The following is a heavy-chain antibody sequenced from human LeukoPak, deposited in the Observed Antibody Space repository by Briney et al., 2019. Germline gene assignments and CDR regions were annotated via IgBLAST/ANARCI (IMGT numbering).Heavy chain of an antibody. V-gene: IGHV4-31*03. CDR2: IYYSGSS. CDR1: GGSINNGGYY. Sequence: SQTLSLTCTVSGGSINNGGYYWSWIRQHPGKGLEWIGYIYYSGSSYYNPSLRSRVTISVDTSKNQFSLKLSSVTAADTAVYYCASLGYWDYWGQGTLVTVSS. D-gene: IGHD2-15*01. CDR3: ASLGYWDY. J-gene: IGHJ4*02.